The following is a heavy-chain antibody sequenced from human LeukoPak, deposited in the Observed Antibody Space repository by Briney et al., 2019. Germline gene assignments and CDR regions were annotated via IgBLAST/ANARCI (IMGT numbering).Heavy chain of an antibody. D-gene: IGHD5-24*01. Sequence: GGSLRLSCAASGFTFSSYAMSWVRQAPGKGLEWVSAISGGGGSTYYADSVKGRFTISRDNSKNTLYLQMNSLRAEDTAVCYCATSYNDVFDIWGQGTMVTVSS. CDR3: ATSYNDVFDI. V-gene: IGHV3-23*01. CDR2: ISGGGGST. CDR1: GFTFSSYA. J-gene: IGHJ3*02.